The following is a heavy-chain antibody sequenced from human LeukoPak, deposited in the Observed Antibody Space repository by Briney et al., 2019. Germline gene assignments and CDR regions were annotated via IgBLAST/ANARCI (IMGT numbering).Heavy chain of an antibody. Sequence: ASVKVSCKASGYTLTNYALNWVRQAPGQGLEWMGWINTNTGNPTYAQGFTGRFVFSLDASVNTAYLQISSLKAEDTAIYYCARVQGYCSTTSCYPHYWGQGTLVTVSS. CDR2: INTNTGNP. D-gene: IGHD2-2*01. CDR3: ARVQGYCSTTSCYPHY. J-gene: IGHJ4*02. CDR1: GYTLTNYA. V-gene: IGHV7-4-1*02.